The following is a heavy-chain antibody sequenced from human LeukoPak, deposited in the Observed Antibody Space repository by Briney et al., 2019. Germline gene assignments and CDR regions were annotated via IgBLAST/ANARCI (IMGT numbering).Heavy chain of an antibody. V-gene: IGHV3-53*01. J-gene: IGHJ4*02. D-gene: IGHD2/OR15-2a*01. CDR2: TNSGGYT. Sequence: GGSLMLSFAASGFTVSTNYMSWVRQAPGKGLEWVSVTNSGGYTDYADSVKGRFTISRDNSKNTLYLQMNGLRAEDTAVYYCARDQNFWGQGTLVTVSS. CDR3: ARDQNF. CDR1: GFTVSTNY.